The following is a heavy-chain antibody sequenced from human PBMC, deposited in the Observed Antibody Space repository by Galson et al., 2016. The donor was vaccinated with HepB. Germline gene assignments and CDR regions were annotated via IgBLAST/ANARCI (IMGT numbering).Heavy chain of an antibody. Sequence: SVKVSCKVSGYTLTELSMHWVRQAPGKGLEWMGGFDPEDDEIIYAQKFQGRVTMTEDTSADTAYMELSSMRSEDTAVYYCATPGSSYYYEPGWDYWGQGTLVTVSS. J-gene: IGHJ4*02. CDR3: ATPGSSYYYEPGWDY. V-gene: IGHV1-24*01. D-gene: IGHD3-22*01. CDR2: FDPEDDEI. CDR1: GYTLTELS.